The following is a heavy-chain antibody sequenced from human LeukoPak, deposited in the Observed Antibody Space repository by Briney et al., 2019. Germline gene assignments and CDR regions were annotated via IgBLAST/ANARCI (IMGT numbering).Heavy chain of an antibody. CDR1: GYTFTSYY. CDR2: INPSGGST. J-gene: IGHJ6*04. D-gene: IGHD3-10*01. V-gene: IGHV1-46*01. Sequence: ASVKVSCKASGYTFTSYYMHWVRQAPGQGLEWIGIINPSGGSTSYAQKFQGRVTMTRDTSTSTVYMELSSLRSEDTAVYYCAREGITMVRGTNYYYYYGMDVWGKGTTVTVSS. CDR3: AREGITMVRGTNYYYYYGMDV.